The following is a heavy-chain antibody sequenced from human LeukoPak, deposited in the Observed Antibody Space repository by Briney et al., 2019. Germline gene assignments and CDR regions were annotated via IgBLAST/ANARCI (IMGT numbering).Heavy chain of an antibody. J-gene: IGHJ4*02. CDR3: AKSVTAIDY. V-gene: IGHV3-30*18. D-gene: IGHD2-21*02. CDR1: GFTFSSYC. CDR2: ISYDGSNK. Sequence: PGRSLRLSCAASGFTFSSYCMHWVRQAPGKGLEWVAVISYDGSNKYYADSVKGRFTISRDNSKNTLYLQMNSLRAEDTAVYYCAKSVTAIDYWGQGTLVTVSS.